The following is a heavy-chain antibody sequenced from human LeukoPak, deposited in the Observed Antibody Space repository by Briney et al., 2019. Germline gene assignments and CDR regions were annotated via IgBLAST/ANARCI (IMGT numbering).Heavy chain of an antibody. J-gene: IGHJ4*02. Sequence: SETLSLTCTVSGGSISSYYWSWIRQPAGKGLEWIGRIYTSGSTNYNPSLKSRVTISVDKSKNQFSLKLSSVTAADTAVYYCARGVRYGAPPDYWGQGTPVTVSS. V-gene: IGHV4-4*07. CDR1: GGSISSYY. CDR2: IYTSGST. D-gene: IGHD4-17*01. CDR3: ARGVRYGAPPDY.